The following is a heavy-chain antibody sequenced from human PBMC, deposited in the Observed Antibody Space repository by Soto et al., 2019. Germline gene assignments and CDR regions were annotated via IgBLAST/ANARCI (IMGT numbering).Heavy chain of an antibody. CDR1: GFTFSSYS. J-gene: IGHJ5*02. CDR2: ISSSGSYI. V-gene: IGHV3-21*01. CDR3: ASTIFGVVFNWFDP. Sequence: GGSLRLSCAASGFTFSSYSMNWVRQAPGKGLEWVSSISSSGSYIYYADSVKGRFTISRDNAKNSLYLQMNSLRAEDTAVYYCASTIFGVVFNWFDPWGQGTLVTVS. D-gene: IGHD3-3*01.